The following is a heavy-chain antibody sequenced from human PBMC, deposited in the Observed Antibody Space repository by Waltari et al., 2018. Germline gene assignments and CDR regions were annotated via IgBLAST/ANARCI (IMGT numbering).Heavy chain of an antibody. J-gene: IGHJ4*02. D-gene: IGHD2-2*02. CDR2: IYHSGST. V-gene: IGHV4-38-2*02. Sequence: QVQLQESGPGLVKPSETLSLTCTVSGYSISSGYYWGWIRQPPGKGLEWIGSIYHSGSTYYNPSLKSRVTISVDTSKNQFSLKLSSVTAADTAVYYCAREPYCSSTSCYTYYFDYWGQGTLVTVSS. CDR3: AREPYCSSTSCYTYYFDY. CDR1: GYSISSGYY.